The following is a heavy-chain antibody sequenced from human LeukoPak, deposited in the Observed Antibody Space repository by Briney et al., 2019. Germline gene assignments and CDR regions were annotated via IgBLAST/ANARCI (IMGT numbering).Heavy chain of an antibody. CDR3: ASLSCSSTSCYGDY. Sequence: SETLSLTCAVYGGSFSGYYWSWIRQPPGKGLEWIGEINHSGSTNYNPSLKSRVTISVDTSKNQFSLKLSSVTAADTAVYYCASLSCSSTSCYGDYWGQGALVTVSS. D-gene: IGHD2-2*01. CDR1: GGSFSGYY. V-gene: IGHV4-34*01. J-gene: IGHJ4*02. CDR2: INHSGST.